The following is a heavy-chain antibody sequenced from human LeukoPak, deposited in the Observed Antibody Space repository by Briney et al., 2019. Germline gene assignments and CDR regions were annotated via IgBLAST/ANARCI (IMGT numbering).Heavy chain of an antibody. V-gene: IGHV4-59*01. Sequence: PSETLSLTCTVSGGSISPYYWSGIRQPPGKGLEGLAYIYNSGSTNYNPSLKSRVTISADSSKNRFSLRLSSVTAADTAVYYCARIYYDSGAYYRRAFDIWGQGTMVTVSS. CDR2: IYNSGST. CDR3: ARIYYDSGAYYRRAFDI. J-gene: IGHJ3*02. D-gene: IGHD3-22*01. CDR1: GGSISPYY.